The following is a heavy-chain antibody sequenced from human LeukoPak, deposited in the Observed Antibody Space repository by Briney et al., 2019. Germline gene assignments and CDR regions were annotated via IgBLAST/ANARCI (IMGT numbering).Heavy chain of an antibody. V-gene: IGHV3-66*01. CDR1: GFTVSSNY. Sequence: GGSLRLSCAASGFTVSSNYMSLVRQAPGKGLEWVSVIYSGGSTYYADSVKGRFTISRDNSKSTLYLQMNSLRAEDTAVYYCARDRIDYIVDYYGMDVWGQGTTVTVSS. J-gene: IGHJ6*02. CDR2: IYSGGST. D-gene: IGHD4-11*01. CDR3: ARDRIDYIVDYYGMDV.